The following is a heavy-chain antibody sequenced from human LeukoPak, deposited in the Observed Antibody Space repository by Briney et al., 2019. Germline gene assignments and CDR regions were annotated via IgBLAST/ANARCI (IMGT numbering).Heavy chain of an antibody. CDR1: GFTFDDYG. CDR2: INWNGGST. V-gene: IGHV3-20*04. J-gene: IGHJ4*02. Sequence: GGSLRLSCAASGFTFDDYGMSWVRQAPGKGLEWVSGINWNGGSTGYADSVKGRFTISRDNAMNSLYLQMNSLRAEDTALYYCARDTTQGYSYGYRYYFDYWGQGTLVTVSS. D-gene: IGHD5-18*01. CDR3: ARDTTQGYSYGYRYYFDY.